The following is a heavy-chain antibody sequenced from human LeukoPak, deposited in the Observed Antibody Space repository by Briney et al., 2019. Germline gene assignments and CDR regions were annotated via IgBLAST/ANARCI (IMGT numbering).Heavy chain of an antibody. CDR2: ISYDGSNK. V-gene: IGHV3-30-3*01. CDR3: ARDPGGAYDFWSGYSPYFDY. CDR1: GFTFSSYA. Sequence: GRSLRLSCAASGFTFSSYAMHWVRQAPGKGLEWVAVISYDGSNKYYAGSVKGRFTISRDNSKNTLYLQLNSLRAEDTAVYYCARDPGGAYDFWSGYSPYFDYWGQGTLVTVSS. D-gene: IGHD3-3*01. J-gene: IGHJ4*02.